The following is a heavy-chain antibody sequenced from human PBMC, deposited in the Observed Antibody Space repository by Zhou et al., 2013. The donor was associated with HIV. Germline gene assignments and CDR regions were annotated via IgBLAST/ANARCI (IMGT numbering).Heavy chain of an antibody. Sequence: QEQLVQSGAEMKRPGASVRVSCKASGYTFTDYYMHWMRQAPGKGLSGWRGSNGNNGDTNYAQRFQERVTVTRDTSIATVFMELRRLTFDDTAVYYCARGGGIGVAPTSMPWGQGTLVTVSS. V-gene: IGHV1-2*02. D-gene: IGHD2-2*01. CDR1: GYTFTDYY. J-gene: IGHJ5*02. CDR2: SNGNNGDT. CDR3: ARGGGIGVAPTSMP.